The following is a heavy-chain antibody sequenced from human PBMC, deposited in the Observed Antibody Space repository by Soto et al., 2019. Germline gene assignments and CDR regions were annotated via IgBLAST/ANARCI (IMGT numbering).Heavy chain of an antibody. Sequence: ELQLVESGGGLVQPGGSLRLSCAASGFTFSSYAMHWVRQAPGKGLEFVSAISGNGVNTHYANSVRGRFTISRDTSKNTLYHQMGGLRADDMAVYYCARGRSNRGGYSPVFDSWGQGILVTVSS. V-gene: IGHV3-64*01. CDR1: GFTFSSYA. D-gene: IGHD2-15*01. J-gene: IGHJ4*02. CDR2: ISGNGVNT. CDR3: ARGRSNRGGYSPVFDS.